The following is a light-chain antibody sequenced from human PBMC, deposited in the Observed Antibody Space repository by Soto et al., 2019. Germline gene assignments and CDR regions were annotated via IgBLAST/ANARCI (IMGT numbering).Light chain of an antibody. CDR1: QGISSY. V-gene: IGKV1-9*01. CDR2: AAS. CDR3: QQLKSYPLT. Sequence: DIQLTQSPSFLSASVGDRVTITCRASQGISSYLAWYQQKPGKAPKLLIYAASTLQSGVPSRFSGSGSGTEFSLTISSLQPEEFATYYWQQLKSYPLTFGGGTKVEIK. J-gene: IGKJ4*01.